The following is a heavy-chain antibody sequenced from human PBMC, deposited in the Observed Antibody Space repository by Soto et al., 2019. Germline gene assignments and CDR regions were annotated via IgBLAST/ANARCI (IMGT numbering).Heavy chain of an antibody. Sequence: ASVKVSCKASGYTFTSYGISWVRQAPGQGLEWMGWISAYNGNTNYAQKLQGRVTMTTDTSTSTAYMELRSLRSDETAVYYCARDQSPRYFDWCSTGGYYYCGMDVCDQGTTVSVSS. D-gene: IGHD3-9*01. CDR1: GYTFTSYG. J-gene: IGHJ6*02. CDR2: ISAYNGNT. CDR3: ARDQSPRYFDWCSTGGYYYCGMDV. V-gene: IGHV1-18*01.